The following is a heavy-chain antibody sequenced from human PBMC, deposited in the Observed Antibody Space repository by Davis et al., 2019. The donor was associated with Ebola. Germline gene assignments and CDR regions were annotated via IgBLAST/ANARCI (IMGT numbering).Heavy chain of an antibody. CDR2: TNSDGSIT. J-gene: IGHJ4*02. V-gene: IGHV3-74*01. CDR1: GFIFSRSD. CDR3: ARGTHYAHDY. D-gene: IGHD2-2*01. Sequence: GESLKISCAASGFIFSRSDMHWVRQAPGKGLVWVSRTNSDGSITSYADSVKGRFTISRDNAKNTLYLQMNSLRDEDTAVYYCARGTHYAHDYWGQGTLVTVSS.